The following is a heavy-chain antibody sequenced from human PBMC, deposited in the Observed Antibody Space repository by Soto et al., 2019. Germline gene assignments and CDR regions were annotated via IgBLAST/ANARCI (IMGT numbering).Heavy chain of an antibody. CDR3: AREVVAATGGMDV. Sequence: QLQLQESGSGLVKPSQTLSLTCAVSGGSISSGGYSWSWIRQPPGKGLEWIGYIYHSGSTYYNPSLTSRDTISADRSKNQFSLKLSSVTAADTAVYYCAREVVAATGGMDVWGQGTTVTVSS. J-gene: IGHJ6*02. CDR1: GGSISSGGYS. V-gene: IGHV4-30-2*01. CDR2: IYHSGST. D-gene: IGHD2-15*01.